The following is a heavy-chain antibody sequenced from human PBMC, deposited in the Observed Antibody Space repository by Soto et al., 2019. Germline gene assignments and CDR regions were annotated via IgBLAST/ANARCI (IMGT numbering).Heavy chain of an antibody. J-gene: IGHJ4*02. Sequence: GGSLRLSCAASGFTFSSYWMSWVRQAPGKGLEWVANIKQDGSEKYYVDSVKGRFTISRDNAKNSLYLQMNSLRAEDTAVYYCAREEGIVATIQGPFDYWGQGTLVTVSS. CDR3: AREEGIVATIQGPFDY. D-gene: IGHD5-12*01. CDR1: GFTFSSYW. V-gene: IGHV3-7*01. CDR2: IKQDGSEK.